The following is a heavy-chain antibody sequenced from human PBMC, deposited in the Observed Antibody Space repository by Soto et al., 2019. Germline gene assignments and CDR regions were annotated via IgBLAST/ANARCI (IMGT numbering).Heavy chain of an antibody. D-gene: IGHD6-6*01. V-gene: IGHV3-30-3*01. CDR3: ARDGIAARDIDRIY. Sequence: QVQLVESGGGVVQPGRSLRLSCAASGFTFSSYAMHWVRQAPGKGLEWVAVISYDGSNKYYADSVKGRFTISRDNSKNTLYMQMNRLRAEDTAVYYCARDGIAARDIDRIYWGQGTLVTVSS. J-gene: IGHJ4*02. CDR1: GFTFSSYA. CDR2: ISYDGSNK.